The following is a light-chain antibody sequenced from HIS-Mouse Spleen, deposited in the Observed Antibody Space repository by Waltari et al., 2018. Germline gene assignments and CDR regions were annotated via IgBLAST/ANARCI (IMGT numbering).Light chain of an antibody. Sequence: AIRMTQSPSSLSASTGDRVTLTCRASQGISSYLAWFQQKPGKAPKLLIYAASTLQSGVPSRFSCRGYGTYFTLTISCLQAEDLATYYCQQYYSYTFTFGPGTKVDIK. CDR1: QGISSY. V-gene: IGKV1-8*01. CDR3: QQYYSYTFT. CDR2: AAS. J-gene: IGKJ3*01.